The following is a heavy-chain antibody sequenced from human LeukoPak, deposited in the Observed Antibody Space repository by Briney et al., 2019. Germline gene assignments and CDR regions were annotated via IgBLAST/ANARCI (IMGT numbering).Heavy chain of an antibody. CDR2: ISYDGSNK. Sequence: SGGSLRLSCAASGFTFSSYAMHWVRQAPGKGLEWVAVISYDGSNKYYADSVKGRFTISRDNSKNTLYLQVNSLRAEDTAVYYCARDGSGHDYWGQGTLVTVSS. J-gene: IGHJ4*02. V-gene: IGHV3-30-3*01. D-gene: IGHD1-14*01. CDR1: GFTFSSYA. CDR3: ARDGSGHDY.